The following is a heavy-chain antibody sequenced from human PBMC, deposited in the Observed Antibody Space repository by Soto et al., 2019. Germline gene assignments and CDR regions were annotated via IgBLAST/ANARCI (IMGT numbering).Heavy chain of an antibody. J-gene: IGHJ5*02. V-gene: IGHV3-15*01. CDR2: IKSKTDGETS. CDR3: AKDRGGSGPCRFDP. D-gene: IGHD6-19*01. Sequence: VSLRLSCAASGFTFSTAWMSWVRQAPGKGLEWVGRIKSKTDGETSDYAAPVKGRFTISRDDSKNMLFLQMNSLKTEDTAVYYCAKDRGGSGPCRFDPWGQGTLVTASS. CDR1: GFTFSTAW.